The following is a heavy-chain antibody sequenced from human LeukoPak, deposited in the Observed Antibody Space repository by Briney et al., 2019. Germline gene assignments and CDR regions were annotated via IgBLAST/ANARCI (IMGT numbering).Heavy chain of an antibody. J-gene: IGHJ4*02. V-gene: IGHV4-34*01. CDR1: SGSFSGYY. Sequence: SETLSLTCAVYSGSFSGYYWTWFRQPPGKGLEWIGEFNHNWGAKYNPSLRSRATISVDTSKNHLSLSLNSVTAADTAVYYCAASLWFAIYPDYWGQGSLVTVSS. D-gene: IGHD3-10*01. CDR3: AASLWFAIYPDY. CDR2: FNHNWGA.